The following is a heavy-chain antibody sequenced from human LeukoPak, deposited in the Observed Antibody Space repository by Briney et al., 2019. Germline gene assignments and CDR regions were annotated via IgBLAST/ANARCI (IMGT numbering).Heavy chain of an antibody. CDR1: GFSFTNAW. Sequence: GGSLRHSCAVSGFSFTNAWMNWVRQAPGKGLEWVGRIKSKTDGGTTDYAAPVKGRFTISGDDLQTTLYLQMNSLQAEDTAVYYCTTGGGYPIDYWGQGTLVTVSS. CDR2: IKSKTDGGTT. CDR3: TTGGGYPIDY. D-gene: IGHD3-22*01. V-gene: IGHV3-15*01. J-gene: IGHJ4*02.